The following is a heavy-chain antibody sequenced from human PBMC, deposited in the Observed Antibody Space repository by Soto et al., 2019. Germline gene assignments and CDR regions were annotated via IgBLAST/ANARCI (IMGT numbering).Heavy chain of an antibody. CDR2: IYSRGDT. CDR1: GCSIRSYY. Sequence: XETLSLTCSVSGCSIRSYYWNWLRKPAGKGLDWIGRIYSRGDTNYNPSVKSRVAMSVDTSKNEVSLRLNSVTAADTAVYYCAGIGEDVYYGMDVWGQGTTVTVSS. CDR3: AGIGEDVYYGMDV. J-gene: IGHJ6*02. D-gene: IGHD2-21*01. V-gene: IGHV4-4*07.